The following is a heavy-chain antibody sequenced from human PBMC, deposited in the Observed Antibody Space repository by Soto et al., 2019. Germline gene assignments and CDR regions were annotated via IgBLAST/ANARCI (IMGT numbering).Heavy chain of an antibody. J-gene: IGHJ4*02. Sequence: SETLSLTCTVSGGSISSYYWSWIRQPPGKGLEWIGYIYYSGSTNYNPSLKSRVTISVDTSKNQFSLKLSSVTAADTAVYYCARHGYGDPRADYWGQGTLVTVSS. CDR1: GGSISSYY. CDR2: IYYSGST. V-gene: IGHV4-59*01. CDR3: ARHGYGDPRADY. D-gene: IGHD4-17*01.